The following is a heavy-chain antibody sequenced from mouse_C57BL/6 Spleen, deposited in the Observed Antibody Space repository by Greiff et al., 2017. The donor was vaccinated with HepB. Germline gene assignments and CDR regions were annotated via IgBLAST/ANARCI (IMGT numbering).Heavy chain of an antibody. CDR3: ARHEENYYGSSYYYAMDY. CDR1: GYTFTEYT. V-gene: IGHV1-62-2*01. D-gene: IGHD1-1*01. Sequence: QVQLQQSGAELVKPGASVKLSCTASGYTFTEYTIHWVKQRSGQGLEWIGWFYPGSGSIKYNEKFKDKATLTADKSSSTVYMELSRLTSEDSAVYFCARHEENYYGSSYYYAMDYWGQGTSVTVSS. CDR2: FYPGSGSI. J-gene: IGHJ4*01.